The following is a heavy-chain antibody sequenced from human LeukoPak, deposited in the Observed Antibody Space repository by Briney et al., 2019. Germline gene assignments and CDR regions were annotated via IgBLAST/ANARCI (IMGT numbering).Heavy chain of an antibody. Sequence: PSETLSLTCTVSGGSISSYYWSWIRQPPGKGLEWIGYIYYSGSTNYNPSLKSRVTISVDTSKNQFSLKLSSVTAADTAVYYCAREGDILTGALRYWGQGTLVTVSS. CDR2: IYYSGST. D-gene: IGHD3-9*01. J-gene: IGHJ4*02. V-gene: IGHV4-59*01. CDR3: AREGDILTGALRY. CDR1: GGSISSYY.